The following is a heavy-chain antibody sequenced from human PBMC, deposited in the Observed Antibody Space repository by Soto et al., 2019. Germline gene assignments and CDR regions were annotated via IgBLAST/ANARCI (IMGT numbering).Heavy chain of an antibody. V-gene: IGHV3-15*01. Sequence: LRLSCAASVFPFSNSWISWVRQAPGKGLEWVGRIKSKTDGGTTDYAAPVKGRFTISRDDSKNTLYLQMNSLKTEDTAVYYCMGYCSGGSCYPLDYYYYYGMDVWGQGTTVTVSS. J-gene: IGHJ6*02. D-gene: IGHD2-15*01. CDR2: IKSKTDGGTT. CDR3: MGYCSGGSCYPLDYYYYYGMDV. CDR1: VFPFSNSW.